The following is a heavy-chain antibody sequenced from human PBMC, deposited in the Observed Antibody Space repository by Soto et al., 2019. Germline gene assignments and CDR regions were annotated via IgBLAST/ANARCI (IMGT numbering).Heavy chain of an antibody. CDR3: ARDGLGYCSSTSCPESPYYYYGMDV. J-gene: IGHJ6*02. D-gene: IGHD2-2*01. CDR1: GGSISSGGYY. CDR2: IYYSGST. V-gene: IGHV4-31*03. Sequence: SETLSLTCTVSGGSISSGGYYWSWIRQHPGKGLEWIGYIYYSGSTYYNPSLKSRVTISVDTSKNQFSLKLSSVTAADTAVYYCARDGLGYCSSTSCPESPYYYYGMDVWGQGTTVTVSS.